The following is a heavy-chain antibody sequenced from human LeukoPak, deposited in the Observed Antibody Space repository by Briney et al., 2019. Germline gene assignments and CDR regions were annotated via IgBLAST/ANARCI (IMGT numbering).Heavy chain of an antibody. CDR2: ISGSGGST. Sequence: PGGSLRLSCAASGFTFSSYSMNWVRQAPGKGLEWVSAISGSGGSTYYADSVKGRFTISRDNSKNTLYLQMNSLRAEDTAVYYCARVRYFDWLLYDYWGQGTLVTVSS. V-gene: IGHV3-23*01. CDR3: ARVRYFDWLLYDY. D-gene: IGHD3-9*01. CDR1: GFTFSSYS. J-gene: IGHJ4*02.